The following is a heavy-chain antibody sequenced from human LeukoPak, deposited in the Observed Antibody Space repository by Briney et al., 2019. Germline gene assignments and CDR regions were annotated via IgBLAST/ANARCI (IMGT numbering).Heavy chain of an antibody. CDR2: IKQDGSEK. CDR3: ARASRGGATLNFDY. V-gene: IGHV3-7*03. Sequence: GGSLRLSCAASGFTFSSYWMSWVRQAPGKGLEWVANIKQDGSEKYYVDSVKGRFTISRDNAKNSLHLQMNSLRAEDTAVYYCARASRGGATLNFDYWGQGTLVTVSS. J-gene: IGHJ4*02. D-gene: IGHD1-26*01. CDR1: GFTFSSYW.